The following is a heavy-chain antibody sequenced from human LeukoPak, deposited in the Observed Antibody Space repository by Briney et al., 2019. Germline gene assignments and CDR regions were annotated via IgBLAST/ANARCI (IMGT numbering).Heavy chain of an antibody. CDR2: ISSSGSTI. CDR3: ARGSHSGSRPLDY. J-gene: IGHJ4*02. D-gene: IGHD3-10*01. V-gene: IGHV3-48*03. CDR1: GFTFSSYE. Sequence: PGGYLRLYCAASGFTFSSYEMNWVRQAPGKGLEWVSYISSSGSTIYYADSVKGRFTISRDIAKNSLYLQMNSLRAEDTAVYYCARGSHSGSRPLDYWGQGTLVTVSS.